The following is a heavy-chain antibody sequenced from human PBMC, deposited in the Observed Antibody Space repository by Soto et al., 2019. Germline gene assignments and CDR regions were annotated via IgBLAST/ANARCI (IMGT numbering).Heavy chain of an antibody. J-gene: IGHJ4*02. CDR1: GSAFRTHG. D-gene: IGHD2-15*01. V-gene: IGHV3-33*01. Sequence: PGGSLRLSCAASGSAFRTHGMHWVRQAPGKGLEWVAVIWGDGSKKYYADSVKGRFTISKDNSKNTLFLQMNTLRAGDTAVYYCARGAVVAGDFDYWGQGTLVTVSS. CDR2: IWGDGSKK. CDR3: ARGAVVAGDFDY.